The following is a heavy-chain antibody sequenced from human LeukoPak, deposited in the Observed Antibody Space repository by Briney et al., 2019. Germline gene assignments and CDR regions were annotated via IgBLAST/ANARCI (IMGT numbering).Heavy chain of an antibody. V-gene: IGHV1-2*02. CDR1: GHTFTGYY. D-gene: IGHD4-17*01. Sequence: GASVKVSCKASGHTFTGYYMHWVRQAPGQGLEWMGWINPNSGGTNYAQKFQGRVTMTRDTSISTAYMELSRLRSDDTAVYYCAGRLDYGDYRPASYYYGMDVWGQGTTVTVSS. CDR2: INPNSGGT. J-gene: IGHJ6*02. CDR3: AGRLDYGDYRPASYYYGMDV.